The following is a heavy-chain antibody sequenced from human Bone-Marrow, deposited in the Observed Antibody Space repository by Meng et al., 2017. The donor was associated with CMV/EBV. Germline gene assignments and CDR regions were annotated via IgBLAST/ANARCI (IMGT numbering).Heavy chain of an antibody. J-gene: IGHJ6*02. D-gene: IGHD3-22*01. CDR1: GGSFSGYY. CDR2: ISSSSSYI. CDR3: ARDPSGYYSYYYYGMDV. V-gene: IGHV3-21*01. Sequence: GSLRLSCAVYGGSFSGYYWSWIRQPPGKGLEWVSSISSSSSYIYYADSVKGRFTISRDNAKNSLYLQMNSLRAEDTAVYYCARDPSGYYSYYYYGMDVWGQGTTVTVSS.